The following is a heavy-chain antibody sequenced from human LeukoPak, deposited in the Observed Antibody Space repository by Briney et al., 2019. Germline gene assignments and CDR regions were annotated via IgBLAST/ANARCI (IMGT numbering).Heavy chain of an antibody. V-gene: IGHV3-30*18. J-gene: IGHJ4*02. Sequence: GGSLRLSCAASGFTFSSYGMHWVRQAPGKGLEWVAVISYDRSNKYYADSVKGRFTISRDNSKNTLYLQMNSLRAEDTAVYYCAKDLRIAAAVPGYWGQGTLVTVSS. D-gene: IGHD6-13*01. CDR3: AKDLRIAAAVPGY. CDR1: GFTFSSYG. CDR2: ISYDRSNK.